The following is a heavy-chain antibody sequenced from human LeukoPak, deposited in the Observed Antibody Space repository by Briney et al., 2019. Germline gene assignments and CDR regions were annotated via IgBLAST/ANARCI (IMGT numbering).Heavy chain of an antibody. D-gene: IGHD2-15*01. Sequence: GSVKVSCKAFGYTFTSNYMHGVRQAPGQGPEWMRVISPSGGSTTYAQKFQGRVTLTRDMSTSTDYLELSSLRSEDTAVYYCARDNSVRGEAWCFNPWGQGTLVTVSS. CDR1: GYTFTSNY. CDR2: ISPSGGST. V-gene: IGHV1-46*01. J-gene: IGHJ5*02. CDR3: ARDNSVRGEAWCFNP.